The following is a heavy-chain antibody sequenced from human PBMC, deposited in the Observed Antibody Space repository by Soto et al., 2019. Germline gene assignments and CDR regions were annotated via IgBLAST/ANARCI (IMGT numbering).Heavy chain of an antibody. Sequence: ASVKVSCKASGYSFSSYYMHWVRQAPGQGLEWMGIINPSGGSTSYAQKFQGRVTMTRDTSTSTVYMELSSLRSEDTAVYYCARDQEWELLDDYYYYYGMDVWGQGTTVTVSS. D-gene: IGHD1-26*01. CDR2: INPSGGST. CDR3: ARDQEWELLDDYYYYYGMDV. V-gene: IGHV1-46*01. CDR1: GYSFSSYY. J-gene: IGHJ6*02.